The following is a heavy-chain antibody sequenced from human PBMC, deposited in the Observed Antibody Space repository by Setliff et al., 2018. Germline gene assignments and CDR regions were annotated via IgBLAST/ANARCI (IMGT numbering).Heavy chain of an antibody. CDR3: ARVWELWPSTKNWFDP. CDR1: GVSIANTASY. CDR2: IFGSGST. J-gene: IGHJ5*02. Sequence: PSETLSLTCNVSGVSIANTASYWSWIRQPAGKGLEWIGRIFGSGSTNYNPSLKSRVTMSVDTSKNQFSLKLSSVTAADTAVYYCARVWELWPSTKNWFDPWGQGTLVTVSS. V-gene: IGHV4-61*10. D-gene: IGHD3-16*01.